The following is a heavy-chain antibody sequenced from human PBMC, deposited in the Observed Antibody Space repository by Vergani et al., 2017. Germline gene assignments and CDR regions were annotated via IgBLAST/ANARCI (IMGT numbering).Heavy chain of an antibody. CDR2: VDPEDGET. Sequence: EVQLVQSGAEVKKPGATMKISCKVSGYTFPDHYMHWVKQAPGKGLEWMGLVDPEDGETIYAEKFKGRVTIAADTSTDTAHLELSSLRSDDTAVYYCATPQTVTTGGMEVWGQGTTVIVSS. J-gene: IGHJ6*02. D-gene: IGHD4-17*01. CDR1: GYTFPDHY. CDR3: ATPQTVTTGGMEV. V-gene: IGHV1-69-2*01.